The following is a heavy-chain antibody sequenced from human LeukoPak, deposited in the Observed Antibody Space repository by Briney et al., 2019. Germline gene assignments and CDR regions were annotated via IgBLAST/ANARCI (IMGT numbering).Heavy chain of an antibody. CDR2: IREDGGHT. CDR3: ARPAPGFGEFPTDS. CDR1: GFTFTNHW. J-gene: IGHJ4*02. Sequence: GGSLRLSCVTSGFTFTNHWMSWVRQAPGKGLEWVANIREDGGHTNYVDSVKGRFTISRDNAKNSLFLQMDGLRVDDTAVYYCARPAPGFGEFPTDSWGQGTLVTVSS. V-gene: IGHV3-7*01. D-gene: IGHD3-10*01.